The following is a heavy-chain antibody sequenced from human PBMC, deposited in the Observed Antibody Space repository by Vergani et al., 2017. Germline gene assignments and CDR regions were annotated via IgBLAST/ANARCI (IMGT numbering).Heavy chain of an antibody. CDR2: ISYDGSNK. CDR3: ARDKNQGAARHRGYYFDY. CDR1: GFTFSSYA. J-gene: IGHJ4*02. Sequence: QVHLVESGGGVVQPGRSLRLSCAASGFTFSSYAMHWVRQAPGKGLEWVAVISYDGSNKYYADSVKGRFTISRDNSKNTLYLQMNSLRAEDTAVYYCARDKNQGAARHRGYYFDYWGQGTLVTVSS. V-gene: IGHV3-30-3*01. D-gene: IGHD6-6*01.